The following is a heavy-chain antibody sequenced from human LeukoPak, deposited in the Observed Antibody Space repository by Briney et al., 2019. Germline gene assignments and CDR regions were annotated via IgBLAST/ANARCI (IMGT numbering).Heavy chain of an antibody. D-gene: IGHD6-13*01. CDR3: AREGIAADRVFDY. J-gene: IGHJ4*02. CDR1: GGSISSYY. CDR2: INHSGST. Sequence: TSSETLSLTCTVSGGSISSYYWSWIRQPAGKGLEWIGEINHSGSTNYNPSLKSRVTISVDTSKNQFSLKLSSVTAADTAVYYCAREGIAADRVFDYWGQGTLVTVSS. V-gene: IGHV4-34*01.